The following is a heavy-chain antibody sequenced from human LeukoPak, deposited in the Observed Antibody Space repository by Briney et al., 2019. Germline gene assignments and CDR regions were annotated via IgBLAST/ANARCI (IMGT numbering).Heavy chain of an antibody. V-gene: IGHV1-2*06. CDR1: GYTFTGYY. CDR2: INPNSGGT. CDR3: ASTPLYYDILTGYYTATLDP. D-gene: IGHD3-9*01. Sequence: GASVKVSCKASGYTFTGYYMHWVRQAPGQGLEWMGRINPNSGGTNYAQKFQGRVTMTRDTSISTAYMELSRLRSDDTAVYYCASTPLYYDILTGYYTATLDPWGQGTLVTVSS. J-gene: IGHJ5*02.